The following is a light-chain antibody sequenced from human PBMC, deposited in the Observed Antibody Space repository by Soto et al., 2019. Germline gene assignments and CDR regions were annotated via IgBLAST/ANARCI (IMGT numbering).Light chain of an antibody. CDR1: QSVSSSY. V-gene: IGKV3-20*01. J-gene: IGKJ3*01. Sequence: EIVLTQSPGTLSLSPGERATLSCRASQSVSSSYLAWYQQKPGQAPRLLIYGASSRATGMPDRFSGSGSGTDFTLTISRLEPEDFAVYYCQQYGSSPPITFGPGTKVDI. CDR2: GAS. CDR3: QQYGSSPPIT.